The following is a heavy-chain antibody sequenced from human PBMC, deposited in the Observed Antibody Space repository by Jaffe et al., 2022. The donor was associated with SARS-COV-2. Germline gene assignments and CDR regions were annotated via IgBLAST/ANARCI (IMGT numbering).Heavy chain of an antibody. D-gene: IGHD3-3*01. Sequence: QVQLQESGPGLVKPSQILSLTCNVSGGSIRSGFYYWSWIRQPAGKGLEWIGRVYTSGSTNYRPSLKGRVTISLDTSKNQVFLKLTSVTAADTAVYYCTRAPNRAIIGVNIGNSADSDIWGQGTMVTVSS. J-gene: IGHJ3*02. CDR2: VYTSGST. V-gene: IGHV4-61*02. CDR3: TRAPNRAIIGVNIGNSADSDI. CDR1: GGSIRSGFYY.